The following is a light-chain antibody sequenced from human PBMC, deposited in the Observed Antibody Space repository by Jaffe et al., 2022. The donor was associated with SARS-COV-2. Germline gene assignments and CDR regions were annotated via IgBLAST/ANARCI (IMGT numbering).Light chain of an antibody. Sequence: EIVLTQSPGTLSLSPGERATLSCRASQSVSSSYLAWYQQKPGQAPRLLMYGASSRATGIPDRFSGSGSGTDFTLTISRLEPEDSAVYYCQQYGSSPTFGGGTRVEIK. CDR3: QQYGSSPT. CDR2: GAS. V-gene: IGKV3-20*01. CDR1: QSVSSSY. J-gene: IGKJ4*01.